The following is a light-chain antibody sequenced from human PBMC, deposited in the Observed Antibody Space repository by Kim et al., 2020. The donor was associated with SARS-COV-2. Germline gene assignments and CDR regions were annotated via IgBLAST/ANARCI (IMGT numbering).Light chain of an antibody. CDR2: GAS. CDR3: QQYNNWPLT. J-gene: IGKJ4*01. Sequence: VSPGQSATLPCRARQSDSSNLAWYQQKPGQAPRLLIYGASTRATGIPARFSGSGSGTEFTLTISSLQSEDFAVYYCQQYNNWPLTFGGGTKVEIK. V-gene: IGKV3-15*01. CDR1: QSDSSN.